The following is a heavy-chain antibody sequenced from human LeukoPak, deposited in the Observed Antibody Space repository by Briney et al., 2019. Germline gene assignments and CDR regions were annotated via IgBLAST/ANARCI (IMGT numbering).Heavy chain of an antibody. J-gene: IGHJ2*01. CDR2: IWYDGSNK. V-gene: IGHV3-33*01. CDR3: ARGEGSGSFHKRYFDL. CDR1: GFTFSYYG. D-gene: IGHD3-10*01. Sequence: GGSLRLSCAASGFTFSYYGMHWVRQAPGKGLEWVAVIWYDGSNKYYADSVKGRFTIARDNSQNTLYLQMNSLRADDTAVYYCARGEGSGSFHKRYFDLWGRGTLVTVSS.